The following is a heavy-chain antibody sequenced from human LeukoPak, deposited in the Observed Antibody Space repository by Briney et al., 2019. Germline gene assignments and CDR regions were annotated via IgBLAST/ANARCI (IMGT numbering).Heavy chain of an antibody. Sequence: SETLSLTCTVSGGFVTGYYWSWTRQPPGRGLEWLGYIYYSGNTNYNPSLKSRVTISVDTSNNQFSLRLDSVTAADTAVYYCARDRGCSSTNCYPDAFDIWGRETMVTVSS. D-gene: IGHD2-2*01. CDR1: GGFVTGYY. CDR3: ARDRGCSSTNCYPDAFDI. J-gene: IGHJ3*02. CDR2: IYYSGNT. V-gene: IGHV4-59*02.